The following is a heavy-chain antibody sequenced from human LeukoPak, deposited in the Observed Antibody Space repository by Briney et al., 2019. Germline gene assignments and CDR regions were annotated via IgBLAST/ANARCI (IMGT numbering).Heavy chain of an antibody. D-gene: IGHD3-10*01. CDR3: ASSRPYLWFGRSYYFDY. Sequence: PSETLSLTCAVYGGSFSGYYWSWIRQPPGKGLEWIGEINHSGSTNHNPSLKSRVTISVDTSKNQFSLKLSSVTAADTAVYYCASSRPYLWFGRSYYFDYWGQGTLVTASS. CDR2: INHSGST. V-gene: IGHV4-34*01. CDR1: GGSFSGYY. J-gene: IGHJ4*02.